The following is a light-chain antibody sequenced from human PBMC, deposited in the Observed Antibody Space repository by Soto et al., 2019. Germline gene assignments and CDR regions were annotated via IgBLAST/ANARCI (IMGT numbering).Light chain of an antibody. V-gene: IGKV3D-15*02. CDR1: QSVSSN. J-gene: IGKJ5*01. Sequence: EIVMRKSPATLSVSPGERATLSCRASQSVSSNLAWYQQKPGQAPRLLIYGASTRATGIPARFSGSGSGTDFTLTISRLEPEDFAVYYCQQYGSSPITFGQGTRLEIK. CDR2: GAS. CDR3: QQYGSSPIT.